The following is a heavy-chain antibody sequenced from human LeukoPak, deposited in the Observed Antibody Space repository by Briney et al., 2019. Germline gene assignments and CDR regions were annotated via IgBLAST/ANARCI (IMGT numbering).Heavy chain of an antibody. CDR2: INHSGST. J-gene: IGHJ4*02. CDR3: ASQSRRYSSSSLRG. Sequence: PSETLSLTCAVYGGSFSGYYWSWIRQPPGKGLEWIGEINHSGSTNYNPSLKGRVTISVDTSKNQFSLKLSSVTAADTAVYYCASQSRRYSSSSLRGWGQGTLVTVSS. CDR1: GGSFSGYY. V-gene: IGHV4-34*01. D-gene: IGHD6-6*01.